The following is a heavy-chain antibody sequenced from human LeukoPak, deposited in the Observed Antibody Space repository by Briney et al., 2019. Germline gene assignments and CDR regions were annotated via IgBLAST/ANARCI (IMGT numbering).Heavy chain of an antibody. CDR3: AKSERYCGGDCYYPYYYYGMDV. Sequence: GGSLRLSCAASGFTFSSYAMSWVRQAPGKGLEWVSGISGSGGSTYYADSVKGRFTISRDNSKNTLYLQMNSLRAEDTAVYYCAKSERYCGGDCYYPYYYYGMDVWGQGTTVTVSS. D-gene: IGHD2-21*02. V-gene: IGHV3-23*01. CDR1: GFTFSSYA. J-gene: IGHJ6*02. CDR2: ISGSGGST.